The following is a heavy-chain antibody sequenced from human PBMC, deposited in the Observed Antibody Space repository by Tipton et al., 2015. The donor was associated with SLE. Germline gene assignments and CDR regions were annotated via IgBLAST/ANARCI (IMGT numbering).Heavy chain of an antibody. J-gene: IGHJ4*02. V-gene: IGHV4-34*01. CDR2: INHSGST. D-gene: IGHD3-22*01. CDR3: ARSENYDSSGYYFRFDY. CDR1: GGSFSGYY. Sequence: LRLSCAAYGGSFSGYYWSWIRQPPGKGLEWIGEINHSGSTNYNPSLKSRVTISVDTSKNQFSLKLSSVTAADTAVYYCARSENYDSSGYYFRFDYWGQGTLVTVSS.